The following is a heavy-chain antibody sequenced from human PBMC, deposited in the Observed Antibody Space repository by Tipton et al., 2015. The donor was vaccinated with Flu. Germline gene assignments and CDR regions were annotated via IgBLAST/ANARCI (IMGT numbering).Heavy chain of an antibody. Sequence: TLSLTCTVSGGSIRNYVWTWIRQPPGKGLEWIGYIYYSGSANYIPSLKSRVAISVDTSKNQFSLKLNSVTAADTAVYYCARDKTGLDGSFQFQFDYWGQGSLFTVSS. CDR3: ARDKTGLDGSFQFQFDY. D-gene: IGHD7-27*01. CDR2: IYYSGSA. J-gene: IGHJ4*02. CDR1: GGSIRNYV. V-gene: IGHV4-59*01.